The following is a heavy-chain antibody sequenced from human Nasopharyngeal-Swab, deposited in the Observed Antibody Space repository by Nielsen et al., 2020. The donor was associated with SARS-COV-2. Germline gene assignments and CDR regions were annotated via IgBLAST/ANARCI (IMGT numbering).Heavy chain of an antibody. CDR2: ISSSGSTI. V-gene: IGHV3-48*03. J-gene: IGHJ5*02. CDR3: ARRGNWFDP. CDR1: GLTFSSYE. Sequence: GGSLRLSCAASGLTFSSYEMNWVRQGPGKGLEWVSYISSSGSTIYYADSVKGRFTISRDNAKNSLYLQMNSLRAEDKAVYYCARRGNWFDPWGQGTLVTVSS.